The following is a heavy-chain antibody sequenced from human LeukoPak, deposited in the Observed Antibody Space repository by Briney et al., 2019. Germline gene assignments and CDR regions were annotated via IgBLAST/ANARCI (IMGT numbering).Heavy chain of an antibody. CDR3: AREPRGYSGYAYYYYGMDV. CDR1: GFTFSDYY. V-gene: IGHV3-11*01. CDR2: ISSSGSTM. Sequence: PGGSLRLSCAASGFTFSDYYMSWIRQAPGKGLEWVSYISSSGSTMYYADSVKGRFTISRDNAKNSLYLQMNSLRAEDTAVYYCAREPRGYSGYAYYYYGMDVWGQGTTVTVSS. D-gene: IGHD5-12*01. J-gene: IGHJ6*02.